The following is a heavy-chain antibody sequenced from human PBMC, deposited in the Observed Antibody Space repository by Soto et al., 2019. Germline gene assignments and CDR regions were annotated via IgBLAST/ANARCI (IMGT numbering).Heavy chain of an antibody. Sequence: AGPTLVNPTQTLTLTCTFSGFSLSTSGVGVGWILQPPGKALEWLALIYWDDDKRYSPSLKSRLTSTKDTSKNQVVLTMTNMDPVDTATYYCAHMGGYDFWSGYPLALYYFDYWGQGTLVTVSS. CDR1: GFSLSTSGVG. D-gene: IGHD3-3*01. J-gene: IGHJ4*02. CDR2: IYWDDDK. CDR3: AHMGGYDFWSGYPLALYYFDY. V-gene: IGHV2-5*02.